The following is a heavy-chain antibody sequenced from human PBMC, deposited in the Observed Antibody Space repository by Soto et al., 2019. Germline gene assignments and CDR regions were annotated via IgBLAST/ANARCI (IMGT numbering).Heavy chain of an antibody. CDR3: ARVGGINWFDP. V-gene: IGHV4-31*03. CDR1: GGSISSGGYY. J-gene: IGHJ5*02. Sequence: QVQLQESGPGLVKPSQTLTLTCTVSGGSISSGGYYWSWIRQHPGKGLEWIGYIYYSGSTDYNPSLKGRVTISVDTSKNQFSLKLSSVTAADTAVDYCARVGGINWFDPWGQGTLVTVSS. CDR2: IYYSGST. D-gene: IGHD3-16*01.